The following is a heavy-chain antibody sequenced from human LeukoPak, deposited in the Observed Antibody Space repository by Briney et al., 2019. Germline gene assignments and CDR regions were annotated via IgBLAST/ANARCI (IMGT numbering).Heavy chain of an antibody. D-gene: IGHD5-12*01. Sequence: ASVKVSCKTSGYSFSIHFMHWVRQVPGQGLEWMGRITPSGGSTTYAQKFQARVTMTRDMSTSTVYMELNNLTSEDTAVYYCARDLGGYSGYDRNESRGDYWGQGTLVTVSS. J-gene: IGHJ4*02. CDR3: ARDLGGYSGYDRNESRGDY. V-gene: IGHV1-46*01. CDR1: GYSFSIHF. CDR2: ITPSGGST.